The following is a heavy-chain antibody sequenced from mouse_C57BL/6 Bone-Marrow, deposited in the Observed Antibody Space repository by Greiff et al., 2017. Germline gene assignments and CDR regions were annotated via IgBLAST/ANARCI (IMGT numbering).Heavy chain of an antibody. V-gene: IGHV2-6-1*01. CDR3: ARQDYGYDGFAY. J-gene: IGHJ3*01. CDR2: IWSDGST. CDR1: GFSLTSYG. D-gene: IGHD2-2*01. Sequence: VKLMESGPGLVAPSQSLSITCTVSGFSLTSYGVHWVRQPPGKGLELLVVIWSDGSTTYNSALKSRLSISKDNSKSQVFLKMNSLQTDDTAMYYCARQDYGYDGFAYWGQGTLVTVSA.